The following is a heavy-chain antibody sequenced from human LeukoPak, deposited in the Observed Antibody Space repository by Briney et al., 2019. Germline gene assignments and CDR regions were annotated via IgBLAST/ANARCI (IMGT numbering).Heavy chain of an antibody. CDR1: GGTFSSYA. J-gene: IGHJ4*02. CDR3: TRGGYGGPRVAFDY. D-gene: IGHD1-1*01. CDR2: IIPIFGTA. V-gene: IGHV1-69*13. Sequence: SVKVSCKASGGTFSSYAISWVRQAPGQGLEWMGGIIPIFGTANYAQKFQGRVTITADESTSTAYMELSSLRSEDTAVYYCTRGGYGGPRVAFDYWGQGTLVTVSS.